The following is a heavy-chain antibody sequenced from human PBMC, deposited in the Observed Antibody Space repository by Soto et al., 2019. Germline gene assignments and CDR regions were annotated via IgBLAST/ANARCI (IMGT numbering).Heavy chain of an antibody. D-gene: IGHD2-15*01. J-gene: IGHJ3*02. CDR1: GFTFSTYG. CDR3: ARTPPTSDAFDI. V-gene: IGHV3-33*01. Sequence: PGGSLRLSCAASGFTFSTYGMHWVRQAPGKGLEWVAVIWYDGTSKFYADFVKGRFTISRDNSNNTLYLQLNSLRPDDTAVYYCARTPPTSDAFDIWGQGTRVTVSS. CDR2: IWYDGTSK.